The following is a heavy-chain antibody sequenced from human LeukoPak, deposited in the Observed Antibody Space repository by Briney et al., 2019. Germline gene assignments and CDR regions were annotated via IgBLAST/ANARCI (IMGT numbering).Heavy chain of an antibody. J-gene: IGHJ4*02. CDR2: INAGNGNT. D-gene: IGHD5-24*01. CDR3: ARDRRWLPFDY. CDR1: GYTFTSYA. Sequence: ASVKVSCKASGYTFTSYAMHWVRQAPGQRLEWMGWINAGNGNTKYSQKFQGRVTITRDTSAGTAYMELSSLRSEDTAVYYCARDRRWLPFDYWGQGTLVTVSS. V-gene: IGHV1-3*01.